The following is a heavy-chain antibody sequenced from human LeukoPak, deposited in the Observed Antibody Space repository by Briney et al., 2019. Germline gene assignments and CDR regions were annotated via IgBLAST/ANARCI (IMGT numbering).Heavy chain of an antibody. CDR1: GYTFTSYY. V-gene: IGHV1-46*01. J-gene: IGHJ4*02. D-gene: IGHD5-12*01. Sequence: GASVKVSCKASGYTFTSYYMHWVRQAPGQGLEWMGIINPSGGSTSYAQKFQGRVTMTRDMSTSTVYMELGSLRSEDTAVYYCARGGYSGYDPVYFDHWGQGTLVTVSS. CDR2: INPSGGST. CDR3: ARGGYSGYDPVYFDH.